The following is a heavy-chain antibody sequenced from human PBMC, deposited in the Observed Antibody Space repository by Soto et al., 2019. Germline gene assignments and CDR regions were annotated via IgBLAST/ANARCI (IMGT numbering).Heavy chain of an antibody. J-gene: IGHJ5*02. Sequence: QVQLVESGGGVVQPGRSLRLSCAASGFTFSSYAMHWVRQAPGKWLEWVAVISYDGSNKYYADSVKGRFTISRDNSKNTLYLQMNSLRADDTAVYYCARALKIQLWLRNWFDPWGQGTLVTVSS. CDR3: ARALKIQLWLRNWFDP. V-gene: IGHV3-30-3*01. CDR1: GFTFSSYA. D-gene: IGHD5-18*01. CDR2: ISYDGSNK.